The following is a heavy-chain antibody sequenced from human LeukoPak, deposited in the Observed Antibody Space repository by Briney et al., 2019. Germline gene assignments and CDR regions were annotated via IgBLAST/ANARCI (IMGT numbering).Heavy chain of an antibody. J-gene: IGHJ4*02. CDR1: GGSISSTTYY. CDR3: ARHYFYDTFDY. D-gene: IGHD3-22*01. V-gene: IGHV4-39*01. CDR2: IYYSGSA. Sequence: SETLSLTXTVSGGSISSTTYYWGWLRQPPGTGLEWIGSIYYSGSAYYSPSLKSRVTISVDTSKNQFSLKLSSVTAADTAVYYCARHYFYDTFDYWGQGTLVTVSS.